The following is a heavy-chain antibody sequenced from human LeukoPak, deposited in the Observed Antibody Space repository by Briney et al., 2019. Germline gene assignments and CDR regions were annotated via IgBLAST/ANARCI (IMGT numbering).Heavy chain of an antibody. V-gene: IGHV4-39*07. D-gene: IGHD3-10*01. CDR2: IYHSGST. Sequence: SETLSLTCTVSGGSISSSSYYWGWIRQPPGKGLEWIGSIYHSGSTYYNPSLKSRVTISVDTSKNQFSLKLSSVTAADTAVYYCARAPLAMVRGVDDAFDIWGQGTMVTVSS. CDR3: ARAPLAMVRGVDDAFDI. J-gene: IGHJ3*02. CDR1: GGSISSSSYY.